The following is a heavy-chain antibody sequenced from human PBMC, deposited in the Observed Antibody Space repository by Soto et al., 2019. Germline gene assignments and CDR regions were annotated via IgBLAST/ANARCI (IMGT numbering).Heavy chain of an antibody. CDR2: IYWDDDK. CDR1: GFSLSTSGVG. Sequence: SGPTLVNPTQTLTLTCTFSGFSLSTSGVGVGWIRQPPGKALGWLGIIYWDDDKRYRPSLKSRVTITKDTSKNQLVLTMTNMDPVDAATYYCAHLPWKQLWPRAPVVYWGQGTPVTVSS. J-gene: IGHJ4*02. V-gene: IGHV2-5*02. CDR3: AHLPWKQLWPRAPVVY. D-gene: IGHD5-18*01.